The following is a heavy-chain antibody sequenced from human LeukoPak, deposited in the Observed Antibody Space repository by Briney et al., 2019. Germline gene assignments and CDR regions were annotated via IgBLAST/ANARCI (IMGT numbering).Heavy chain of an antibody. J-gene: IGHJ6*02. V-gene: IGHV3-66*01. Sequence: GGFLRLSCAASGFTVSSSYMTWVRQAPGKGLEWVSVVYSGGITYYADSVKGRFIISGDNSKNTLYLQMNSLRAEDTAVYYCARGVDVWGQGTTVTVSS. CDR1: GFTVSSSY. CDR2: VYSGGIT. CDR3: ARGVDV.